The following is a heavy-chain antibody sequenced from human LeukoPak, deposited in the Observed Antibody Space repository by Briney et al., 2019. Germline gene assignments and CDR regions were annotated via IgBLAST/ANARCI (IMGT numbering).Heavy chain of an antibody. D-gene: IGHD3-10*01. V-gene: IGHV3-30-3*01. CDR2: ISYDGSNG. CDR1: GFNFDRFT. Sequence: GGSLRLSCAASGFNFDRFTMHWVSQAPGRGLEWVAIISYDGSNGYYLDSVKGRFTISRDNSENTLYLQMNSLRGEDTAVYYCARDWLASFYFDLWGQGTLVTVSS. J-gene: IGHJ4*02. CDR3: ARDWLASFYFDL.